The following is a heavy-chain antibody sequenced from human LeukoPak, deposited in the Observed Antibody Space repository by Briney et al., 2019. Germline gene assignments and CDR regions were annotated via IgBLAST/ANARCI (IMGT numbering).Heavy chain of an antibody. J-gene: IGHJ4*02. V-gene: IGHV3-23*01. CDR1: GFTFSSYA. CDR3: AKAWLQCFWGY. Sequence: SGGSLRLSCAASGFTFSSYAMSWVRQAPGKGLEWVSAISGSGGSTYYADSVKGRFTISRDNSKNTLYLQMNSLRAEDTAVYYGAKAWLQCFWGYGGKGPRATVSS. CDR2: ISGSGGST. D-gene: IGHD5-24*01.